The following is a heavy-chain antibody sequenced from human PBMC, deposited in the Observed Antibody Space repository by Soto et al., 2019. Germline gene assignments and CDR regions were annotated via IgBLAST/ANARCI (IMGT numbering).Heavy chain of an antibody. CDR1: GGSLSGFY. CDR2: INHTGDT. J-gene: IGHJ6*03. Sequence: QVQLQQWGAGLLKPSETLSLTCGVSGGSLSGFYWSWIRQPPGKGLEWRAEINHTGDTKYNPSLKSRVNISVDPSTNQCSLTLGSVTAADTAVYFCARTSEAVATGGEPRGYYYMDVWGKGTTVTVPS. CDR3: ARTSEAVATGGEPRGYYYMDV. V-gene: IGHV4-34*01. D-gene: IGHD5-12*01.